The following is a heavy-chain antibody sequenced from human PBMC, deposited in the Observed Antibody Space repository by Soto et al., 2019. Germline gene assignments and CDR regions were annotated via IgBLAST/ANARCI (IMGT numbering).Heavy chain of an antibody. Sequence: ASVKVSCKASGYTFTSYAMHWVRQAPGQRLEWMGWINAGNGNTKYSQKFQGRVTITRDTSASTAYMELSSLRSEDTAVYYCARDRGLRYFDWLSHHNWFAPWGQGTLVTVSS. CDR2: INAGNGNT. CDR3: ARDRGLRYFDWLSHHNWFAP. V-gene: IGHV1-3*01. D-gene: IGHD3-9*01. J-gene: IGHJ5*02. CDR1: GYTFTSYA.